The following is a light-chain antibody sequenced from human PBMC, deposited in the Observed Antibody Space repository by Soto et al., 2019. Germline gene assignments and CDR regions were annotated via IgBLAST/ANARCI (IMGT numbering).Light chain of an antibody. CDR3: KQYGSLPWT. CDR2: GAS. V-gene: IGKV3-20*01. Sequence: EIVLTQSPDTLSLSPGERATLSCRASQSVSANYLAWYQQKPGQAPRLLIYGASSRATGISDRFSGSGSEINFTLTISRLEAEDFAVYYCKQYGSLPWTFGQGTKVEIK. J-gene: IGKJ1*01. CDR1: QSVSANY.